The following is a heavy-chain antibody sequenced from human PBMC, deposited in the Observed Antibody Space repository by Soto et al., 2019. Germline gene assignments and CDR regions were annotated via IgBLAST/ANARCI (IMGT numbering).Heavy chain of an antibody. CDR1: GGTFSSYA. D-gene: IGHD3-3*01. V-gene: IGHV1-69*13. Sequence: ASVKVSCKASGGTFSSYAISWVRQAPGQGLEWMGGIIPIFGTANYAQKFQGRVTITADESTSTAYMELSSLRSEDTAVYYCAREGGTIFGVVKVEDWFDPWGQGTLVTVSS. CDR3: AREGGTIFGVVKVEDWFDP. J-gene: IGHJ5*02. CDR2: IIPIFGTA.